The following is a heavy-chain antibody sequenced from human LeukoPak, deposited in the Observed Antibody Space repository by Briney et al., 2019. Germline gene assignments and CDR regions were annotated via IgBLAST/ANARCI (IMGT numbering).Heavy chain of an antibody. CDR2: ISYDGSNK. V-gene: IGHV3-30*18. J-gene: IGHJ4*02. CDR3: AKNSGSYLYFDY. Sequence: GGSLRLSYAASGFTFSSYGMHWVRQAPGKGLEWVAVISYDGSNKYYADSVKGRFTISRDNSKNTLYLQMNSLRAEDTAVYYYAKNSGSYLYFDYWGQGTLVTVSS. CDR1: GFTFSSYG. D-gene: IGHD1-26*01.